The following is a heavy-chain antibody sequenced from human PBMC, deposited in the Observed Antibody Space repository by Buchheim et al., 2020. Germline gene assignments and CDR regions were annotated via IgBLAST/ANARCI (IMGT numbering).Heavy chain of an antibody. CDR1: GGTFSSYA. D-gene: IGHD2-15*01. CDR3: ARYMACSGGSCYYYYGMDV. CDR2: IIPILGIA. Sequence: QVQLVQSGAEVKKPGSSVKVSCKASGGTFSSYAISWVRQAPGQGLEWMGRIIPILGIANYAQKFQGRVTITADKSTSTAYMELSSLRSEDTAVYYCARYMACSGGSCYYYYGMDVWGQGTT. J-gene: IGHJ6*02. V-gene: IGHV1-69*04.